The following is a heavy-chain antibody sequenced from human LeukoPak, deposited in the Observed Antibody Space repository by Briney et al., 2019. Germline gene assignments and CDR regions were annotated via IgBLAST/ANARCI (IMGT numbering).Heavy chain of an antibody. CDR3: AREGGYYYDSSGYPSSGEFDY. Sequence: SSETLSLTCTVSGGSISSYYWSWIRQPPGKGLEWIGYIYYSGSTNYNPSLKSRVTISVDTSKNQFCLKLSSVTAADTAVYYCAREGGYYYDSSGYPSSGEFDYWGQGTLVTVSS. CDR1: GGSISSYY. CDR2: IYYSGST. J-gene: IGHJ4*02. V-gene: IGHV4-59*01. D-gene: IGHD3-22*01.